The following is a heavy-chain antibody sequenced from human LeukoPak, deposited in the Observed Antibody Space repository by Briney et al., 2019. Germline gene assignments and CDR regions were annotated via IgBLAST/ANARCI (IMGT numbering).Heavy chain of an antibody. D-gene: IGHD3-3*02. CDR3: ARASHFWSGYSSYYYYGMDV. V-gene: IGHV3-21*01. CDR2: ISSSSSYM. CDR1: GFTFSSYS. J-gene: IGHJ6*02. Sequence: GGSLRLSCAASGFTFSSYSMNWVRQAPGKGLEWVSSISSSSSYMYYADSVKGRFTISRDNAKNSLYLQMNSLRAEDTAVYYCARASHFWSGYSSYYYYGMDVWGQGTTVTASS.